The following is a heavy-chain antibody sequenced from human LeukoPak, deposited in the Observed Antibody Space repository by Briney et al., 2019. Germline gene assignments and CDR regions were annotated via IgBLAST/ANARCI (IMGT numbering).Heavy chain of an antibody. CDR2: IYYSGST. J-gene: IGHJ5*02. D-gene: IGHD3-10*01. V-gene: IGHV4-61*05. Sequence: SETLSLTCTVSSGSIRSSSYYWGWIRQPPGKGLEWIGYIYYSGSTNYNPSLKSRVTISVDTSKNQFSLKLSSVTAADTAVYYCASGTITMVRGVMGPVLNWFDPWGQGTLVTVSS. CDR1: SGSIRSSSYY. CDR3: ASGTITMVRGVMGPVLNWFDP.